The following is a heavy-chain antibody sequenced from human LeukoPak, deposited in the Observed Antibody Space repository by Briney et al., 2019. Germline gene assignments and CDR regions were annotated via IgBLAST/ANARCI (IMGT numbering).Heavy chain of an antibody. CDR2: ISTSGGNI. CDR1: GFTFSDYY. D-gene: IGHD1-26*01. J-gene: IGHJ3*02. CDR3: ARLGLNRGSYYAFDI. V-gene: IGHV3-11*04. Sequence: PGGSLRLSCAASGFTFSDYYMSWVRQAPGKGLEWVSYISTSGGNIYYVDSVKGRFTISRDNAKNSLYLQMNSLRAEDTAVYYFARLGLNRGSYYAFDIWGQGTMVTVSS.